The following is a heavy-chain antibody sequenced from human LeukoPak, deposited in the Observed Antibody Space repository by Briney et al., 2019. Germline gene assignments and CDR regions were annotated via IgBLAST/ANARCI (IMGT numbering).Heavy chain of an antibody. D-gene: IGHD4-17*01. J-gene: IGHJ4*02. CDR3: ARRPNYGDYVQYYFDY. Sequence: SQTLSLTCTVSGGSISSGGYYWGWIRQPRGKGLEWIGSIYYSGSTYYNPSLKSRVTISVDTSKNQFSLKLSSVTAADTAVYYCARRPNYGDYVQYYFDYWGQGTLVTVSS. CDR2: IYYSGST. V-gene: IGHV4-39*01. CDR1: GGSISSGGYY.